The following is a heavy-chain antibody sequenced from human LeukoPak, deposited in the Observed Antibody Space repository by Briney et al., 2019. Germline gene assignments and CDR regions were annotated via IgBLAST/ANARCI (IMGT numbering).Heavy chain of an antibody. CDR1: GFTFSSYG. D-gene: IGHD1-26*01. V-gene: IGHV3-30*18. CDR2: ISYDGSNK. Sequence: PGGSLRLSCAASGFTFSSYGMHWVRQAPGKGLEWVAVISYDGSNKYYADSVKGRFTISRDNSKNTLYLQMNSLRAEDTAVYYCAKAVGSLYYYGMDVWGKGTSVTVSS. CDR3: AKAVGSLYYYGMDV. J-gene: IGHJ6*04.